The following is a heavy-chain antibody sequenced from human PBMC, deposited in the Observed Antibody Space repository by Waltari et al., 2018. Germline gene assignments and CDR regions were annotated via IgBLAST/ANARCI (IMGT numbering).Heavy chain of an antibody. CDR1: GYSFTSYW. CDR3: ATPYYYDSSGYLKGYAFDI. Sequence: EVQLVQSGAEVKKPGESLKISCTGSGYSFTSYWIGWVRQMPGKGREWMGIIYPGDSDTRYSPSFQGQVTISADKSISTAYLQWSSLKASDTAMYYCATPYYYDSSGYLKGYAFDIWGQGTMVTVSS. CDR2: IYPGDSDT. D-gene: IGHD3-22*01. J-gene: IGHJ3*02. V-gene: IGHV5-51*01.